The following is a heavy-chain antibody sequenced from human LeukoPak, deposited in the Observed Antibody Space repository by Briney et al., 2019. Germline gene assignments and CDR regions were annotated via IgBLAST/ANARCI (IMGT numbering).Heavy chain of an antibody. Sequence: QSGGSLRLSCAASGFTFSSYAMSWVRQAPGKGLEWVSAISSSGGSTYYADSVKGRFTISRDNSKNTLYLQMNSLRAEDTAVYYCAKSALLTTVVTSVDYWGQGTLVTVSS. CDR2: ISSSGGST. J-gene: IGHJ4*02. V-gene: IGHV3-23*01. D-gene: IGHD4-17*01. CDR3: AKSALLTTVVTSVDY. CDR1: GFTFSSYA.